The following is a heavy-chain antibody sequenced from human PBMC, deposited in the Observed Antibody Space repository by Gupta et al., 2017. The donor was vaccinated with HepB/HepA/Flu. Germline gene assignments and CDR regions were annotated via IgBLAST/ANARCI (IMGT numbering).Heavy chain of an antibody. D-gene: IGHD4-17*01. V-gene: IGHV4-30-4*01. Sequence: QVQLRESGPGLVMPSQTLSLTCTVSGDSISRLDHYWPWIRQSPGKGPEWIGHIYYGGSTGYNRSLRSRIAMSVDGSKNQFSLTVNALTAADTAVYYCARGSKFDYDDQVIDLWGQGTLVTVSS. CDR2: IYYGGST. CDR3: ARGSKFDYDDQVIDL. J-gene: IGHJ5*02. CDR1: GDSISRLDHY.